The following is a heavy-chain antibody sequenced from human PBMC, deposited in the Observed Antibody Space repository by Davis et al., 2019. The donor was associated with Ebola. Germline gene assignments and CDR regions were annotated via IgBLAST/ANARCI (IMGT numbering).Heavy chain of an antibody. D-gene: IGHD2-15*01. CDR1: SCSISSFY. CDR3: ARGLVVVAATYFDY. J-gene: IGHJ4*02. V-gene: IGHV4-59*01. CDR2: LYYRGNT. Sequence: MPSETLSPTCHVPSCSISSFYWSWIRQPPGKGLEWIGYLYYRGNTNYNPSLKSRFTISVDTSKNQFSLKLSSVTAADTAVYYCARGLVVVAATYFDYWGQGTLVTVSS.